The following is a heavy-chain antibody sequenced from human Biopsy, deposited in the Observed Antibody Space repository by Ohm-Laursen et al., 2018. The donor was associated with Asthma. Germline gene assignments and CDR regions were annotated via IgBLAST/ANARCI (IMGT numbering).Heavy chain of an antibody. CDR1: GYTFNNAG. Sequence: ASVKVSCKTSGYTFNNAGITWVRQAPGQGLEWMGWISVYNGNTKVAQKLQDRVTMITDTSTSSAYMELRSLRSDDTAVYFCARAVDYSHYYGIDVWGQGTTVTVS. CDR2: ISVYNGNT. CDR3: ARAVDYSHYYGIDV. J-gene: IGHJ6*02. D-gene: IGHD3-10*01. V-gene: IGHV1-18*01.